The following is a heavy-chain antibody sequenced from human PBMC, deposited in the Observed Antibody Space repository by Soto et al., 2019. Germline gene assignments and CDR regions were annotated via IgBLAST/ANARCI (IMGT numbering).Heavy chain of an antibody. Sequence: EVQLVESGGGLVKPGGSLRLSCAASGFPFSAYALNWVRQAPGKGLEWVSSMSSGGNYVYYAGSVKGRFTISRDNAKTSLFLQMNSLRVEDTAVYYCARDVSAQRGPSVGFDPWGQGTLVTVSS. J-gene: IGHJ5*02. D-gene: IGHD3-10*01. V-gene: IGHV3-21*02. CDR1: GFPFSAYA. CDR2: MSSGGNYV. CDR3: ARDVSAQRGPSVGFDP.